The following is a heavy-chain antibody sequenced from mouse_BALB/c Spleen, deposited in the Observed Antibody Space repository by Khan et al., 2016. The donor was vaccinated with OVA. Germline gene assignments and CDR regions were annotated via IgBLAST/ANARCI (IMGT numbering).Heavy chain of an antibody. CDR1: GYIFTSYL. J-gene: IGHJ3*01. Sequence: VQLQQSGTVLARPGASVKMSCKASGYIFTSYLIHWVKQRPGQGLEWIGDIYPGNSDTTYNQKFKDKAKLTAGTSASTAYMELSSPTNEDSAIYYCTRGGYSSFAYWGRGTLVTVSA. D-gene: IGHD1-3*01. V-gene: IGHV1-5*01. CDR3: TRGGYSSFAY. CDR2: IYPGNSDT.